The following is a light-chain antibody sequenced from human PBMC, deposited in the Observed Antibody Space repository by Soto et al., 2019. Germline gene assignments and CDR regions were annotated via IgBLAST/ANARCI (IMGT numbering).Light chain of an antibody. Sequence: QSVLTQPHSVSGAPGQRVSISCTGGNSNIGANNDVHWYQQIPGTAPKLLIYGDNNRPSGVPDRFSGSKSGSSASLAITGLQAEDEADYYCHSYDSSLRGSVFGGGTKLTVL. V-gene: IGLV1-40*01. CDR3: HSYDSSLRGSV. CDR2: GDN. J-gene: IGLJ3*02. CDR1: NSNIGANND.